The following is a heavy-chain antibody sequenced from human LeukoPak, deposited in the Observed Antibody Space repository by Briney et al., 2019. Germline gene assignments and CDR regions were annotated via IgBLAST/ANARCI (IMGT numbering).Heavy chain of an antibody. CDR3: ASGGTYSNYYYMDV. CDR2: MNPNSGNS. V-gene: IGHV1-8*01. CDR1: GYTFTSYD. Sequence: ASVKVSCKASGYTFTSYDINWVRQAPGQGREWMAWMNPNSGNSGYAQKFQGRVTMTRKTSISTASMELSSLRSEDTAVYYCASGGTYSNYYYMDVWGKGTTVTVSS. D-gene: IGHD1-26*01. J-gene: IGHJ6*03.